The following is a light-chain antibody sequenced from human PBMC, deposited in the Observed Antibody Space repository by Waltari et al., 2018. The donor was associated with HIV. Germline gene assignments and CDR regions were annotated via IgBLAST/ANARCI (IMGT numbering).Light chain of an antibody. V-gene: IGLV3-21*02. CDR1: KIGSNT. CDR3: QVWDSSSDHPDV. Sequence: SCLLTPPPSASVAPAPTARITCGGNKIGSNTVTWHQQKPGQAPVLVVYDDSDRPSGIPERFSGSKSTNTATLTISRVEAGDEADYYCQVWDSSSDHPDVFGTGTKVTVL. CDR2: DDS. J-gene: IGLJ1*01.